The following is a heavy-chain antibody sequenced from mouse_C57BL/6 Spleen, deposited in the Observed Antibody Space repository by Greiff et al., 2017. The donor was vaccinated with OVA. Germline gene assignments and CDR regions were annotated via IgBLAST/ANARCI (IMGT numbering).Heavy chain of an antibody. CDR1: GYTFTSYW. J-gene: IGHJ1*03. CDR2: IDPSDSET. D-gene: IGHD2-1*01. V-gene: IGHV1-52*01. Sequence: QVQLKQPGAELVRPGSSVKLSCKASGYTFTSYWMHWVKQRPIQGLEWIGNIDPSDSETHYNQKFKDKATLTVDKSSTTAYMQLSSLTSEDSAVYYCARSFGNRWYFDVWGTGTPVTVSS. CDR3: ARSFGNRWYFDV.